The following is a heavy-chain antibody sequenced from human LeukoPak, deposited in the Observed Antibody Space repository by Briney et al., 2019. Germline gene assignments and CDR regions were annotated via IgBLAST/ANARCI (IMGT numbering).Heavy chain of an antibody. CDR3: ARARITIFGVVYDAFDI. V-gene: IGHV1-69*06. CDR1: GGTFSSYA. D-gene: IGHD3-3*01. Sequence: GSSVKVSCKASGGTFSSYAISWVRRAPGEGLEWIGGIIPIFGTANYAQKFQGRVTITADKSTSTAYMELSSLRSEDTAVYYCARARITIFGVVYDAFDIWGQGTMVTVSS. J-gene: IGHJ3*02. CDR2: IIPIFGTA.